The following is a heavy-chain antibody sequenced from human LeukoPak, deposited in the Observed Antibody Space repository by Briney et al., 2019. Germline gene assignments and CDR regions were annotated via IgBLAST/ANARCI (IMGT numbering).Heavy chain of an antibody. CDR1: GGSISSGGYY. V-gene: IGHV4-30-2*01. Sequence: SETLSLTCTVSGGSISSGGYYWSWIRQPLGKGLEWIGYIYHSGSTYYNPSLKSRATISVDRSKNQFSLKLSSVTAADTAVYYCARGRFPTGLDYWGQGTLVTVSS. J-gene: IGHJ4*02. D-gene: IGHD2-8*02. CDR3: ARGRFPTGLDY. CDR2: IYHSGST.